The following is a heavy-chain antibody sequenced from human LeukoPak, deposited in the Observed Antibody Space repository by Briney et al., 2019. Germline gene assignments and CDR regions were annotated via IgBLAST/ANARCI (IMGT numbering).Heavy chain of an antibody. CDR2: IYSGGST. V-gene: IGHV3-53*01. J-gene: IGHJ4*02. D-gene: IGHD5-24*01. CDR3: AKDRNAWPTNFDS. CDR1: GFSVSSNY. Sequence: GGSLRLSCAASGFSVSSNYMTWVRQAPGKGLEWVSVIYSGGSTYSADSVKGRFTISRDNSKNTLYLRMNSLRAEDTAVYYCAKDRNAWPTNFDSWGQGTLVTVSA.